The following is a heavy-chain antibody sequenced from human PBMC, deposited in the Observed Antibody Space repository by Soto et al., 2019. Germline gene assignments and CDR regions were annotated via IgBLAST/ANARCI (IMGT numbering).Heavy chain of an antibody. CDR3: ARDQGYCSSTSCYVGGYYYYYYGMDV. CDR1: GGSFSGYY. J-gene: IGHJ6*02. CDR2: INHSGST. Sequence: SETLSLTCAVYGGSFSGYYWSWIRQPPGEGLEWIGEINHSGSTNYNPSLKSRVTISVDTSKNQFSLKLSSVTAADTAVYYCARDQGYCSSTSCYVGGYYYYYYGMDVWGQGTTVTSP. D-gene: IGHD2-2*01. V-gene: IGHV4-34*01.